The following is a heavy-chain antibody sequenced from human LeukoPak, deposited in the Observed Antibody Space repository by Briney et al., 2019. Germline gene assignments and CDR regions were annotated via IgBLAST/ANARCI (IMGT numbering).Heavy chain of an antibody. CDR3: ARGGGMTTVTYFDY. CDR1: GYTFTSYG. D-gene: IGHD4-17*01. J-gene: IGHJ4*02. CDR2: ISAYNGNT. V-gene: IGHV1-18*01. Sequence: ASVKVSCKASGYTFTSYGISWVRQAPGQGLEWMGWISAYNGNTNYAQKLQGRVTITTDESTSTAYMELSSLRSEDTAVYYCARGGGMTTVTYFDYWGQGTLVTVSS.